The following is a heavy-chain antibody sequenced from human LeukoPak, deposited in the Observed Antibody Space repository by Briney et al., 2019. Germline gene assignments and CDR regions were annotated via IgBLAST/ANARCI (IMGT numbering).Heavy chain of an antibody. J-gene: IGHJ6*02. CDR3: AKVPYSDYGSGRPPFMDA. CDR1: GFTLGNYA. CDR2: LSHSGGDT. V-gene: IGHV3-23*01. Sequence: GGSLRLFCAASGFTLGNYAVRWVRQAPGKGLECGSTLSHSGGDTYYADAVKGRVTISRANSRNTLSLQMTSLRADDAAVYYCAKVPYSDYGSGRPPFMDAWGQGTTVAISS. D-gene: IGHD3-10*01.